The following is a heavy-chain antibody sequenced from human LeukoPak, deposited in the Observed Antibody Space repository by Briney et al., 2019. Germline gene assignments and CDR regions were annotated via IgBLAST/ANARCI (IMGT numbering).Heavy chain of an antibody. Sequence: SETLSLTCAVYGGSFSGYYWSWIRQPPGKGLEWIGEINHSGSTNYNPSLKSRVTISVDTSKNQFSLKLSSVTAADTAVYYCARHRRGMSWFDPWGQGTLVTVSS. CDR3: ARHRRGMSWFDP. J-gene: IGHJ5*02. V-gene: IGHV4-34*01. CDR1: GGSFSGYY. CDR2: INHSGST.